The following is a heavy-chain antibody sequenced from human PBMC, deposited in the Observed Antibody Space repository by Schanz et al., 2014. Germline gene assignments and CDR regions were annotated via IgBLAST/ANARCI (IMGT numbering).Heavy chain of an antibody. CDR2: IWYDGSNK. CDR1: GFTFNSYG. Sequence: QVQLVESGGGVVQPGRSLRLSCAASGFTFNSYGMHWVRQAPGKGLEWVAFIWYDGSNKYYADSVKGRFTISRDNSKNTLYLQMNSLRAEDTAVYYCAKDPYGMDVWGQGTTVTVSS. J-gene: IGHJ6*02. CDR3: AKDPYGMDV. V-gene: IGHV3-30*02.